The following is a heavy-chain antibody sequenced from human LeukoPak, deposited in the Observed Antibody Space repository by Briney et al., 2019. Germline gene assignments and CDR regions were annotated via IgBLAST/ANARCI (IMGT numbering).Heavy chain of an antibody. CDR2: IKQDGSEK. D-gene: IGHD3-22*01. V-gene: IGHV3-7*01. J-gene: IGHJ4*02. CDR1: GFTFSSYW. CDR3: ARDPLYYYDSSGYDY. Sequence: GGSLRLSCAASGFTFSSYWMSWVRQAPGKGLEWVANIKQDGSEKYYVDSVKGRFTISRDNAKNSLYLQMNSLRAEDTAVYYCARDPLYYYDSSGYDYWGQGTLVTVSS.